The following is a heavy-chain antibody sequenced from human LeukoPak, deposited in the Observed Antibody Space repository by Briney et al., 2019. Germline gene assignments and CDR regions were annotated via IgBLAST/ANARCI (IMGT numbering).Heavy chain of an antibody. CDR3: VIGVGWQPDY. CDR1: GDSVTGYF. D-gene: IGHD2-15*01. Sequence: PSETLSLTCTVFGDSVTGYFLSWVRQPPGKGLEWIGHIYKIGTTNYNPPLKSRLTISADTSKNQFSLQLRSVTAADTAVYYCVIGVGWQPDYWGQGALVTVSS. J-gene: IGHJ4*02. V-gene: IGHV4-59*02. CDR2: IYKIGTT.